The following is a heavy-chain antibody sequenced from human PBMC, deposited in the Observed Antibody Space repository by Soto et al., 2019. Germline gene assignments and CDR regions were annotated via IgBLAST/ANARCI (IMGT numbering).Heavy chain of an antibody. CDR3: ASSLRFRSHYGMDV. D-gene: IGHD3-3*01. CDR1: GGSISSGGYY. V-gene: IGHV4-31*03. CDR2: IYYSGST. Sequence: QVQLQESGPGLVKPSQTLSLTCTVSGGSISSGGYYWRWIRQHPGKGLEWIGYIYYSGSTYYNPYLKSRVTISVDTSKNRFSLKLSSVTAADTAVYYCASSLRFRSHYGMDVWGQGTTVTVSS. J-gene: IGHJ6*02.